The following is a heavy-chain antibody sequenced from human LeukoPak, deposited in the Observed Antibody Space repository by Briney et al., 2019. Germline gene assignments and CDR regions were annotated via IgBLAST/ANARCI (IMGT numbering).Heavy chain of an antibody. Sequence: SETLSLTCTVFGYSISSAYSWGWIRQPPGKGLEWIGSIYHNGNTYYNSSLKSRVPISVDTSENQFSLKLSSVTAADTAVYYCASYKTYYDSSGNPFDYWGQGTLVTVSS. V-gene: IGHV4-38-2*02. CDR1: GYSISSAYS. J-gene: IGHJ4*02. D-gene: IGHD3-22*01. CDR2: IYHNGNT. CDR3: ASYKTYYDSSGNPFDY.